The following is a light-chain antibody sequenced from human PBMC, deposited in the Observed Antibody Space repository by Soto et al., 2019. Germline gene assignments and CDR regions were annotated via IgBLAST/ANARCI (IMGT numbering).Light chain of an antibody. V-gene: IGKV3D-20*02. J-gene: IGKJ5*01. CDR3: QQRSNWPVT. Sequence: EIVLTQSPGTLSLSPGERATLSCRASQSVSSSYLAWYQQKPGQAPRLLIYGVYTRAPGIPARFSGSGSGTDFTLTISSLEPEDFAVYYCQQRSNWPVTFGQGTRLEIK. CDR2: GVY. CDR1: QSVSSSY.